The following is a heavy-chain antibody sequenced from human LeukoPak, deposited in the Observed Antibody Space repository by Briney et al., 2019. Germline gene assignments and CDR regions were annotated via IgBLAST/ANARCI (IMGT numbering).Heavy chain of an antibody. Sequence: PGRSLRLSCAASGFTFDDYAMHWVRQAPGKGLEWVSGISWNSGSIGYADSVKGRFTISRDNAKNSLYLQMNSLRAEDMALYYCAKDSVDEVPWGTTYFDYWGQGTLVTVSS. V-gene: IGHV3-9*03. CDR1: GFTFDDYA. CDR2: ISWNSGSI. D-gene: IGHD2-2*01. J-gene: IGHJ4*02. CDR3: AKDSVDEVPWGTTYFDY.